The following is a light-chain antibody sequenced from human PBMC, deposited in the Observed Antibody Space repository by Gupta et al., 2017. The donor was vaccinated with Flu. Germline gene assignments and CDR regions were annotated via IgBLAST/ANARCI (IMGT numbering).Light chain of an antibody. CDR3: QSYDSSLIGSV. Sequence: QSGLTQPPSVSGAPGQRLTISCTGSNSNIGAGYDVHWYQQVPGTAPKLLIYGNNHRPSGVPDRFSGSKPGTSASLVITGLQADDEADYFCQSYDSSLIGSVFGGGTKLTVL. CDR1: NSNIGAGYD. V-gene: IGLV1-40*01. CDR2: GNN. J-gene: IGLJ3*02.